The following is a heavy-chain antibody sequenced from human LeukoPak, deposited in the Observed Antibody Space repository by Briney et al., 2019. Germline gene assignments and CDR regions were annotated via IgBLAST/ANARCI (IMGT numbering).Heavy chain of an antibody. D-gene: IGHD2-15*01. CDR3: ALLGYCSGGSCYWDFDY. CDR1: GGSISSSDW. V-gene: IGHV4-4*02. J-gene: IGHJ4*02. CDR2: IYHSGST. Sequence: PSETLSLTCTVSGGSISSSDWWTWVRQPPGKGLEWIGEIYHSGSTNYNPSLRSRVTISVDKSENQFSLMLSSVTAADTAVYYCALLGYCSGGSCYWDFDYWGQGTLVTVSS.